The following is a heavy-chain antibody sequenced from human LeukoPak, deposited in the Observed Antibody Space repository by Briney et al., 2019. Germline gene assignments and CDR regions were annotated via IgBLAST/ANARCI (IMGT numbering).Heavy chain of an antibody. D-gene: IGHD2-2*01. V-gene: IGHV4-39*01. CDR2: IYYSGST. CDR3: ARRAYCSSTSCYYNYYYYYMDV. CDR1: GGSISSSSYY. J-gene: IGHJ6*03. Sequence: SETLSLTCTVSGGSISSSSYYWGWIRQPPGKGLEWIGSIYYSGSTYYNPSLKSRGTISVDTSKNQFSLKLSSVTAADTAVYYCARRAYCSSTSCYYNYYYYYMDVWGKGTTVTVSS.